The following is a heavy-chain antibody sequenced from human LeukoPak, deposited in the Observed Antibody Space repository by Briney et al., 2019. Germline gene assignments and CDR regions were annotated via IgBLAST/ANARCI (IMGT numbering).Heavy chain of an antibody. D-gene: IGHD3-10*01. CDR2: LIPMFGTA. CDR1: GGGFNNFA. J-gene: IGHJ4*02. V-gene: IGHV1-69*01. Sequence: SVKVSCKTSGGGFNNFAVTWVRQAPGQGLEWMGGLIPMFGTANYAQKFQGRVTITADESTSTAYMEVSSLRSEDTAVYYCATNPGKLWFGELSRWGQGTLVTVSS. CDR3: ATNPGKLWFGELSR.